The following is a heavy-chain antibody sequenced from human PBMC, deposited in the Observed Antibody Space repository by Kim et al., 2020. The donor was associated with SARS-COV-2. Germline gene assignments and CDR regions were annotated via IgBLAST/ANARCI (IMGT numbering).Heavy chain of an antibody. CDR2: ISYDGSNK. CDR3: ARDSKQWLVLIYQDDAFDI. D-gene: IGHD6-19*01. CDR1: GFTFSSYA. V-gene: IGHV3-30-3*01. Sequence: GGSLRLSCAASGFTFSSYAMHWVRQAPGKGLEWVAVISYDGSNKYYADSVKGRFTISRDNSKNTLYLQMNSLRAEDTAVYYCARDSKQWLVLIYQDDAFDIWGQGTMVTVSS. J-gene: IGHJ3*02.